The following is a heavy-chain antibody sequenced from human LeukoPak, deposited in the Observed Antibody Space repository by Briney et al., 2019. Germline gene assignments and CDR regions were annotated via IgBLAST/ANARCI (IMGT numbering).Heavy chain of an antibody. Sequence: GGSLRLSCAACGFTFSSYSMNWVRQAPGKGLEWVSSISSSSSYIYYADSVKGRFTISRDNAKNSLYLQMNSLRAEDTAVYYCARSMRVFVASFDAFDIWGQGTMVTVSS. CDR1: GFTFSSYS. V-gene: IGHV3-21*01. CDR2: ISSSSSYI. CDR3: ARSMRVFVASFDAFDI. D-gene: IGHD5-12*01. J-gene: IGHJ3*02.